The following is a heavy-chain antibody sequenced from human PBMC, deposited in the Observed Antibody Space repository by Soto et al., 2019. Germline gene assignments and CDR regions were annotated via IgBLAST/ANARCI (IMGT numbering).Heavy chain of an antibody. D-gene: IGHD3-9*01. CDR3: AREYYGLLTGYYTDY. CDR1: GFPFRSYW. V-gene: IGHV3-74*01. J-gene: IGHJ4*02. CDR2: ISGDGVTT. Sequence: EVQLVESGGDLVQRGGSLRLSCAASGFPFRSYWMHWVRHTPGKGLDWVARISGDGVTTYYADCVTGRFTVSRDNAKNTLSLQISGLRAEDTAVYYCAREYYGLLTGYYTDYWGQGTLVSVSS.